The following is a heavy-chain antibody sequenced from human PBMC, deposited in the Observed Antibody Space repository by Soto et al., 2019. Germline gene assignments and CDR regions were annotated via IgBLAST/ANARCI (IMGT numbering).Heavy chain of an antibody. CDR1: AFTPTRQG. V-gene: IGHV1-18*01. CDR3: ARASGSSYWFDP. CDR2: ISAYNANT. Sequence: ASGKGSCKASAFTPTRQGISWVRYAPAQGNEWMGWISAYNANTNYAQKLQGRVTMTTDTSTSIAYMELRSLRSVDTAVYYCARASGSSYWFDPWGQGTLVTVSS. J-gene: IGHJ5*02. D-gene: IGHD1-26*01.